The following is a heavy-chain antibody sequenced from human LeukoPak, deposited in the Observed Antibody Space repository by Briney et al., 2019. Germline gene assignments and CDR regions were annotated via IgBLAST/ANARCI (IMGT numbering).Heavy chain of an antibody. CDR2: ISSSSSYI. V-gene: IGHV3-21*04. CDR3: AKSLYSSGWYANSGGLNPGFDY. CDR1: GFTFSSYS. Sequence: GGSLRLSCAASGFTFSSYSMNWVRQAPGKGLEWVSSISSSSSYIYYADSVKGRLTISRDNSKNTLYLQMNSLRAEDTAVYYCAKSLYSSGWYANSGGLNPGFDYWGQGTLVTVSS. J-gene: IGHJ4*02. D-gene: IGHD6-19*01.